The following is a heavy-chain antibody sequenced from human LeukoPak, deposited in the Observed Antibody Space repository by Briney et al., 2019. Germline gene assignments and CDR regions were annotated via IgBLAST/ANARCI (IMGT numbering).Heavy chain of an antibody. Sequence: PSETLSLTCAVSGGSISSGGYSWSWIRQPPGKGLEWIGYIYHSGSTYYNPSLKSRVTISVDRSKNQFSLKLSSVTAADTAVYYCARHLVALGSGWYRRDYFDYWGQGTLVTVSS. J-gene: IGHJ4*02. CDR3: ARHLVALGSGWYRRDYFDY. CDR1: GGSISSGGYS. CDR2: IYHSGST. D-gene: IGHD6-19*01. V-gene: IGHV4-30-2*01.